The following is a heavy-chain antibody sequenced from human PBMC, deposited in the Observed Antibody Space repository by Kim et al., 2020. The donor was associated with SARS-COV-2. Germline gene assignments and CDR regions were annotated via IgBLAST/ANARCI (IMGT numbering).Heavy chain of an antibody. Sequence: QTFQGRGTITADESTSTAYMELSSLRSEGTAVYYCARRRTPGWLQSLDYWGQGTLVTVSS. CDR3: ARRRTPGWLQSLDY. J-gene: IGHJ4*02. V-gene: IGHV1-69*01. D-gene: IGHD5-12*01.